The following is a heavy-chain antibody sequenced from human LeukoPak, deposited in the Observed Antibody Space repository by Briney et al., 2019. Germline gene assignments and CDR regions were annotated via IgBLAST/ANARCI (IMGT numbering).Heavy chain of an antibody. CDR2: IWYDGSNK. V-gene: IGHV3-33*01. J-gene: IGHJ4*02. Sequence: GGSLRLSCAASGFTFSSYGMHWVRPAPGKGLEWVAVIWYDGSNKYYADSVKGRFTISRDNSKNTLYLQMNSLTAEDTAVYYCARDRSGYFDYWGQGTLVTVSS. CDR3: ARDRSGYFDY. D-gene: IGHD1-26*01. CDR1: GFTFSSYG.